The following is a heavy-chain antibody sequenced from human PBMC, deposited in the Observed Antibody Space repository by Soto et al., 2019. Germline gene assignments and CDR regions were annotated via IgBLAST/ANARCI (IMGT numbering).Heavy chain of an antibody. CDR1: GFTPGEYA. V-gene: IGHV3-49*04. CDR3: ARIGPEAAMRWFFDY. CDR2: IRSRPAGGTP. J-gene: IGHJ4*02. Sequence: SLRLSCTTSGFTPGEYALTWVRQAPARGLEWVAFIRSRPAGGTPEYAASVKGRFTMSRDDPKSVAYLQMNSLKTDDTGMYYCARIGPEAAMRWFFDYWGQGTPVTVSS. D-gene: IGHD2-2*01.